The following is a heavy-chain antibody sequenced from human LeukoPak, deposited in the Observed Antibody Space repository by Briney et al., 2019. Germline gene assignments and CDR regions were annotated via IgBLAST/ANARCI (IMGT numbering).Heavy chain of an antibody. CDR1: GGTFSSYA. J-gene: IGHJ4*02. Sequence: SVKVSCKASGGTFSSYAISWVRQAPGQGLEWMGGIIPIFGTANYAQKFQGRVTITADESTSTAYMELSSLRSEDTAVYYCARSITGTTGQFDYWGQGTLVAVSS. V-gene: IGHV1-69*13. CDR3: ARSITGTTGQFDY. D-gene: IGHD1-7*01. CDR2: IIPIFGTA.